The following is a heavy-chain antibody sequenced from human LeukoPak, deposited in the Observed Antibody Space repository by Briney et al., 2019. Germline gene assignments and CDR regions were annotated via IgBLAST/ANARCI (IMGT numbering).Heavy chain of an antibody. CDR3: AKGSESFDY. J-gene: IGHJ4*02. D-gene: IGHD3-3*01. V-gene: IGHV3-23*01. CDR1: GFTFSSYA. Sequence: TGGSLRPSCAASGFTFSSYAMSWVRQAPGKGLEWVSGISGNGGSTYYADSVKGRITISRDNSKNTLYLQMNSLRAEDTAVYYCAKGSESFDYWGQGTLVTVSS. CDR2: ISGNGGST.